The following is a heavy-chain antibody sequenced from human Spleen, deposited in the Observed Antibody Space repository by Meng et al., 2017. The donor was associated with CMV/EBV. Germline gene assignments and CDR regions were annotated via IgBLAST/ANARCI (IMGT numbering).Heavy chain of an antibody. V-gene: IGHV1-46*01. CDR1: GYTFTSYY. Sequence: SGYTFTSYYMHWVRQAPGQGLEWMGIINPSGGSTSYAQKFQGRVTMTRDTSTSTVYMELSSLRSEDTAVYYCARDRLGDSSGYPGDYWGQGTLVTVSS. CDR2: INPSGGST. J-gene: IGHJ4*02. CDR3: ARDRLGDSSGYPGDY. D-gene: IGHD3-22*01.